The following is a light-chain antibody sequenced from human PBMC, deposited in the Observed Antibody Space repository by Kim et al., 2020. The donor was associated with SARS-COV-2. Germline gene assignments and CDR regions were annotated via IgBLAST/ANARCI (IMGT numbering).Light chain of an antibody. Sequence: GKPVNISCPRSSGSIASNYVQWYQQRPGSAPTTVIYEDNQSPSGVPDRFSGSIDSSSNSASLTISGLRTEDEADYYCQSYDSSNWVFGGGTKLTVL. J-gene: IGLJ3*02. V-gene: IGLV6-57*03. CDR1: SGSIASNY. CDR2: EDN. CDR3: QSYDSSNWV.